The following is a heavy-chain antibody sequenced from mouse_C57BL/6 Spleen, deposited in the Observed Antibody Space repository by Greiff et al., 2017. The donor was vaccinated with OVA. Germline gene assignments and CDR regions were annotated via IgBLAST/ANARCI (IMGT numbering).Heavy chain of an antibody. CDR3: TLTGTRDYFDY. D-gene: IGHD4-1*01. Sequence: EVKLVESGGGLVQPGGSMKLSCAASGFTFSDAWMDWVRQSPEKGLEWVAEIRNKANNHATYYAESVKGSFTISRDDSKSSVYLQMNSLRAEDTGIYYCTLTGTRDYFDYWGQGTTLTVSS. CDR1: GFTFSDAW. V-gene: IGHV6-6*01. CDR2: IRNKANNHAT. J-gene: IGHJ2*01.